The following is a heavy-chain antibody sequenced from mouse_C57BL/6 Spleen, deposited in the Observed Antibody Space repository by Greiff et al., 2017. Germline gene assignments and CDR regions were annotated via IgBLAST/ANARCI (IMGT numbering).Heavy chain of an antibody. D-gene: IGHD4-1*01. CDR3: ARAGTWFDY. CDR2: IDPSDSYT. CDR1: GYTFTSYW. J-gene: IGHJ2*01. V-gene: IGHV1-50*01. Sequence: QVQLQQPGAELVKPGASVKLSCKASGYTFTSYWMQWVKQRPGQGLEWIGEIDPSDSYTNYNQKFKGKATLPVDTSSSTAYMQLSSLTSEDSAVYYCARAGTWFDYWGQGTTLTVSS.